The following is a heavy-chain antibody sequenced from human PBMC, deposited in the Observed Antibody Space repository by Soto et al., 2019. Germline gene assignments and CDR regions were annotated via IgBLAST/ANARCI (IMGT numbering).Heavy chain of an antibody. CDR2: IYPGDSDT. Sequence: PGESLKISCKVSGYSFTSYWIGCVRQMPGKGLEWMGIIYPGDSDTRYSPSFQGQVTISADKSISTAYLQWSSLKASDTAMYYCARHVGRYSSGIGAFDIWGQGTMVTVSS. CDR3: ARHVGRYSSGIGAFDI. V-gene: IGHV5-51*01. J-gene: IGHJ3*02. D-gene: IGHD6-19*01. CDR1: GYSFTSYW.